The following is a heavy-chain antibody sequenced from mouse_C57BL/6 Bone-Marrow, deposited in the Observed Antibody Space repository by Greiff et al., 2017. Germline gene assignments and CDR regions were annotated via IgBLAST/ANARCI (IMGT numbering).Heavy chain of an antibody. CDR3: VREGITTVVASMDY. CDR2: IRSKSSNYAT. J-gene: IGHJ4*01. V-gene: IGHV10-3*01. CDR1: GFTFNTYA. D-gene: IGHD1-1*01. Sequence: EVHLVESGGGLVQPKGSLKLSCAASGFTFNTYAMHWVRQAPGKGLEWVARIRSKSSNYATYYADSVKDRFTISRDDSQSMLYLQMNNLKTEDTAMYYCVREGITTVVASMDYWGQGTSVTVSS.